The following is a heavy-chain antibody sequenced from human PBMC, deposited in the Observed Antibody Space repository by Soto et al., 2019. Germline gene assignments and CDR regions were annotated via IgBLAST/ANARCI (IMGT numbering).Heavy chain of an antibody. J-gene: IGHJ6*02. CDR1: GGSISSGCYY. D-gene: IGHD3-3*01. CDR2: IYYSGST. CDR3: ARGLLLEWLFGGMDV. V-gene: IGHV4-31*03. Sequence: QVQLQESGPGLVKPSQTLSLTCTVSGGSISSGCYYWSWIRQHPGKGLEWIGYIYYSGSTYYNPSLKSRVTISVDTSKNQFSLKLSSVTAADTAVYYCARGLLLEWLFGGMDVWGQGTTVTVSS.